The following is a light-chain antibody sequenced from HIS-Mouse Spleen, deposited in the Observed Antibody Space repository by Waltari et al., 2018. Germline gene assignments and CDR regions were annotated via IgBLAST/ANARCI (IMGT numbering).Light chain of an antibody. CDR3: QSADSSGTYWV. CDR2: KDS. Sequence: SYELTQPPSVSVSPGQTARITCSGDALPKQYAYWYQQKPGQAPVLVINKDSARPAGIPERFSGSSSGTTVTLTISGVQAEDEADYYCQSADSSGTYWVFGGGTKLTVL. V-gene: IGLV3-25*03. J-gene: IGLJ3*02. CDR1: ALPKQY.